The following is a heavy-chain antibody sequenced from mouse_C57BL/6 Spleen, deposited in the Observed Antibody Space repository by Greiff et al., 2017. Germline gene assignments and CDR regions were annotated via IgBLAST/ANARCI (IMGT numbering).Heavy chain of an antibody. CDR3: ARGGYNSNYAFAY. Sequence: EVQLQQSGGGLVKPGGSLKLSCAASGFTFSDYGMHWVRQAPEKGLEWVAYLSSGSSTIYYADTVKGRFTISRDNAKNTLFLQMTRLRSEDTAMYYCARGGYNSNYAFAYWGQGTLVTVSA. CDR1: GFTFSDYG. CDR2: LSSGSSTI. V-gene: IGHV5-17*01. J-gene: IGHJ3*01. D-gene: IGHD2-5*01.